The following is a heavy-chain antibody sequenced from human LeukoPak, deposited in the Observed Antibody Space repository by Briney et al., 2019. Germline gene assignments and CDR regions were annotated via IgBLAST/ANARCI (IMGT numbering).Heavy chain of an antibody. J-gene: IGHJ4*02. D-gene: IGHD6-19*01. V-gene: IGHV4-39*01. CDR2: IYYSGST. CDR1: GGSISSSSSY. Sequence: SQTLSLTCTVSGGSISSSSSYWGWIRQPPGKGLEWIGSIYYSGSTYSNPSLESRVTISVDTSKNQFSMRLSSVTAADTAVYYWATEHSGWYPPTRPFDYGGQGPLVTVSA. CDR3: ATEHSGWYPPTRPFDY.